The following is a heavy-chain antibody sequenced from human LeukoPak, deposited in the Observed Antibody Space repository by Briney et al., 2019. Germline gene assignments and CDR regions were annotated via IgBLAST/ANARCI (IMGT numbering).Heavy chain of an antibody. V-gene: IGHV3-30*14. Sequence: PGGSLRLSCAASGFTFSSYAMHWVRQAPGKGLEWVAVISYVGTNKYYADSVKGRFTISRDNSKNTLYLQMNSLRAEDTAVYYCARISSSNWYNERGAFDVWGQGTMVTVSS. CDR1: GFTFSSYA. CDR3: ARISSSNWYNERGAFDV. D-gene: IGHD6-13*01. J-gene: IGHJ3*01. CDR2: ISYVGTNK.